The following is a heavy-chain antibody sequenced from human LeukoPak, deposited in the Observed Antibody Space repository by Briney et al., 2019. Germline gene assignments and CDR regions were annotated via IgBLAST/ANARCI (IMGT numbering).Heavy chain of an antibody. D-gene: IGHD5-12*01. J-gene: IGHJ4*02. Sequence: PSETLSLTYTVSFVSISSYYCSWLRQPPGKGLEWIGYIDYSCSTNYNPSLKSRVTISVETCKNQFSLKLSPVTAADTAVYYCARHGPWQPLVAAPFDYWGQRSLVTVSS. CDR1: FVSISSYY. CDR2: IDYSCST. CDR3: ARHGPWQPLVAAPFDY. V-gene: IGHV4-59*08.